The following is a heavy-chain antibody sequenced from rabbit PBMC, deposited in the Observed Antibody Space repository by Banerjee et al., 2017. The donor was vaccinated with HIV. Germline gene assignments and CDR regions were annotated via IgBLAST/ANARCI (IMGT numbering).Heavy chain of an antibody. Sequence: QQQLEESGGGLVRPGGSLTLTCKASGLDFGSSYWICWVRQAPGKGLEWIGCIYTGSGSALYVSWAKGRFTISKTSSTTVTLQMTSLTAADTATYFCARDLAGVIGWNFDLWGQGTLVTVS. CDR3: ARDLAGVIGWNFDL. V-gene: IGHV1S45*01. J-gene: IGHJ4*01. D-gene: IGHD4-1*01. CDR2: IYTGSGSA. CDR1: GLDFGSSYW.